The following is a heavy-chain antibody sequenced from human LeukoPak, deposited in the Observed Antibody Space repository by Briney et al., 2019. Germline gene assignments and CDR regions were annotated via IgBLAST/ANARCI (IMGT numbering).Heavy chain of an antibody. J-gene: IGHJ6*04. Sequence: GGSLRLSCAASGFIFENYAMHWVRLPPGKGLEWVSGISYNGGVVAYMDSVKGRFTISRDNAENSLYLQMTSLKPEDTALYYCAKIAVPVPGRYHIHVWGKGTTVTVSS. CDR2: ISYNGGVV. D-gene: IGHD2-2*01. V-gene: IGHV3-9*01. CDR1: GFIFENYA. CDR3: AKIAVPVPGRYHIHV.